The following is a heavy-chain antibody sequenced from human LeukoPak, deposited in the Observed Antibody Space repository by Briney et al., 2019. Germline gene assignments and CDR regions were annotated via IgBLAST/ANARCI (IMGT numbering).Heavy chain of an antibody. Sequence: GGSLRLSCAASGFTFSSYSMNWVRQAPGKGLEWGSYISSSSSTIYYADSVKGRFTISRDNAKNSLYLQMNSLRAEDTAVYYCARDIVGDGSAFDIWGQGTMVTVSS. CDR1: GFTFSSYS. V-gene: IGHV3-48*04. D-gene: IGHD1-26*01. CDR3: ARDIVGDGSAFDI. CDR2: ISSSSSTI. J-gene: IGHJ3*02.